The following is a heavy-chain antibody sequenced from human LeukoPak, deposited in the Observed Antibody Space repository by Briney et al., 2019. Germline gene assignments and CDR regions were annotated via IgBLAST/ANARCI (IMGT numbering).Heavy chain of an antibody. Sequence: GGSLRLSCAASGFTFSSFWMSWVRQAPGKGLEWVASIKQDGSEKYYVDSVKGRFTISRDNAKNSLYLQMNSLRAEDTAVYYCARHIIAAAWAFDYWGQGTLVTVSS. CDR3: ARHIIAAAWAFDY. CDR2: IKQDGSEK. V-gene: IGHV3-7*01. D-gene: IGHD6-13*01. CDR1: GFTFSSFW. J-gene: IGHJ4*02.